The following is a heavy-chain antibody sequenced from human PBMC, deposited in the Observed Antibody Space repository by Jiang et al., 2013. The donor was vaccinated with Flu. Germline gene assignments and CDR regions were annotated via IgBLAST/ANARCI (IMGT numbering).Heavy chain of an antibody. CDR1: GYNFASYW. CDR3: TRALNGDFWFGP. CDR2: IYARDSNT. V-gene: IGHV5-51*01. Sequence: VQLVESGAEVRKPGESLKISCKDSGYNFASYWIGWVRQMPGKGLEWMGIIYARDSNTKYSPSFQGQVTISVDKSINTAFLQWSSLEASDSAIYYCTRALNGDFWFGPWGQGTLVTVSS. J-gene: IGHJ5*02. D-gene: IGHD4-17*01.